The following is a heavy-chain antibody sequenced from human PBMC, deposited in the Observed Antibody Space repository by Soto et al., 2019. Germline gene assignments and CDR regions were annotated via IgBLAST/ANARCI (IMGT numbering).Heavy chain of an antibody. J-gene: IGHJ4*02. Sequence: QVQLQESGPGLVKPSGTLSLTCAVSSGSISSSNWWSWVRQPPGKGLEWIGEIYHSGSTNYNPSLKSLVTISVDKSKNQFSLKLSSVTAADTAVYYCASYSIAVASTTHWGQGTLVTVSS. D-gene: IGHD6-19*01. CDR1: SGSISSSNW. CDR2: IYHSGST. CDR3: ASYSIAVASTTH. V-gene: IGHV4-4*02.